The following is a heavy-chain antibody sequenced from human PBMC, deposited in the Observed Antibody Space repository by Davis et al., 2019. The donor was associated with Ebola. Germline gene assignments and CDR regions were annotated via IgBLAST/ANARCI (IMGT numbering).Heavy chain of an antibody. Sequence: SETLSLTCTVSGGSISSSSYYWSWIRQPPGKGLEWIGYIYYSGSTYYNPSLKSRVTISVDTSKNQFSLKLSSVTAADTAVYYCARHVGLAAAGTGFDYWGQGTLVTVSS. D-gene: IGHD6-13*01. CDR1: GGSISSSSYY. CDR3: ARHVGLAAAGTGFDY. V-gene: IGHV4-61*05. J-gene: IGHJ4*02. CDR2: IYYSGST.